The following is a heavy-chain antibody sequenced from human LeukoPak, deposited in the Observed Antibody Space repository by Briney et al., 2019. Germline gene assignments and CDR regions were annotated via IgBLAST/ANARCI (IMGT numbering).Heavy chain of an antibody. CDR3: ARDRGHITMVRGVMGY. CDR1: GYTFTSYG. CDR2: ISAYNGNT. J-gene: IGHJ4*02. D-gene: IGHD3-10*01. Sequence: ASVTVSFKASGYTFTSYGISWVRQAPGQGLEWMGWISAYNGNTNYAQKLQGRVTMTTDTSTSTAYMELRSLRSDDTAVYYCARDRGHITMVRGVMGYWGQGTLVTVSS. V-gene: IGHV1-18*01.